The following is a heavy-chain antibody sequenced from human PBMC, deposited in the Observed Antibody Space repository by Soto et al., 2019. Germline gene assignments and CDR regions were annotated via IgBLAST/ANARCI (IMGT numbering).Heavy chain of an antibody. CDR2: INHSGST. CDR3: ARERTVTTCLDY. V-gene: IGHV4-34*01. Sequence: QVQLQQWGAGLLKPSETLSLTCAVYGGSFSGYYWSWIRQPAGKGLEWIGEINHSGSTNYNPSLKSRVTISVDTSKNQFSLKLSSVTAADTAVYYCARERTVTTCLDYWGQGTLVTVSS. D-gene: IGHD4-17*01. CDR1: GGSFSGYY. J-gene: IGHJ4*02.